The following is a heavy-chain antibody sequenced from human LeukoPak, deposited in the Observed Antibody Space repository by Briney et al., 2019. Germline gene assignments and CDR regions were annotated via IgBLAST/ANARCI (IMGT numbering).Heavy chain of an antibody. CDR1: GFTFSSYA. Sequence: GGSLRLSCAASGFTFSSYAMSWVRQAPGKGLEWVSAISGSGGSTYYADSVRGRFTISRDNSKSTLYLQMNSLRAEDTAVYYCAKSSGPGGYYYYGMDVWGQGTTVTVSS. CDR3: AKSSGPGGYYYYGMDV. J-gene: IGHJ6*02. CDR2: ISGSGGST. V-gene: IGHV3-23*01. D-gene: IGHD3-22*01.